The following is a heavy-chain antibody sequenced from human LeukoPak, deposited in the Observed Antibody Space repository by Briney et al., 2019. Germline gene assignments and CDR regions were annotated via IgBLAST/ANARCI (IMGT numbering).Heavy chain of an antibody. D-gene: IGHD1-26*01. Sequence: SETLSLTCTVSGGSISSSSYYWGWIRQPPGKGLEWIGSIYYSGSTYYNPSLKSRVTISVDTSKNQFSLKLSSVTAADTAVYYCARVGRSGSYLRRFDYWGQGTLVTVSS. J-gene: IGHJ4*02. CDR1: GGSISSSSYY. V-gene: IGHV4-39*07. CDR2: IYYSGST. CDR3: ARVGRSGSYLRRFDY.